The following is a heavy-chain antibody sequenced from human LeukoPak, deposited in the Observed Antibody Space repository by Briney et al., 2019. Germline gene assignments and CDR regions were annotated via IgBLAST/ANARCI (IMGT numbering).Heavy chain of an antibody. Sequence: KPAAKLSLTRAVYVGSFSVYYWSSIRQPPRKGPEWIGEINHSGSTNCNPPLRPRVPISVQTPKNRLSPNLPPVAPAHPPVFHCAETLLKRCRGYAFDIWGQGTMVTVSS. CDR3: AETLLKRCRGYAFDI. CDR2: INHSGST. CDR1: VGSFSVYY. D-gene: IGHD1-1*01. V-gene: IGHV4-34*01. J-gene: IGHJ3*02.